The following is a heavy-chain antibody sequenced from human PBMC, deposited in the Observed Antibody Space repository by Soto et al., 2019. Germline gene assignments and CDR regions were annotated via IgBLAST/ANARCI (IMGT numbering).Heavy chain of an antibody. CDR2: IYPGDSDT. D-gene: IGHD1-26*01. V-gene: IGHV5-51*01. CDR3: ARHAESGSYGALDY. J-gene: IGHJ4*02. Sequence: AXESLNISCKGSGYSFTSYWIGWVRQMPGKGLEWMGIIYPGDSDTRYSPSFQGQVTISADKSISTAYLQWSSLKASDTAMYYCARHAESGSYGALDYWGQGTLVTVSS. CDR1: GYSFTSYW.